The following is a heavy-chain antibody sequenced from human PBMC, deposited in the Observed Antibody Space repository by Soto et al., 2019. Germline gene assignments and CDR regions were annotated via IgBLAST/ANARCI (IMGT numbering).Heavy chain of an antibody. V-gene: IGHV3-23*01. J-gene: IGHJ4*02. CDR1: GFAFSSYA. Sequence: EVQLLESGGGLVQPVGSLRLSCAASGFAFSSYAMTWVRQAPGKGLEWVSALSGTGGTTYSADSVRGRFTIARDNSKNTLYLQMNGLSPEDSAIYYCAKFIVGTGGSSGWPWFLDSWGQGTLVTVSS. D-gene: IGHD6-25*01. CDR2: LSGTGGTT. CDR3: AKFIVGTGGSSGWPWFLDS.